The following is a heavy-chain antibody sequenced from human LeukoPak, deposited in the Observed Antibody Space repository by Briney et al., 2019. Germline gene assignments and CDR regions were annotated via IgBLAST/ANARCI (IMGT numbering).Heavy chain of an antibody. V-gene: IGHV3-74*01. CDR1: GFTFSSYW. J-gene: IGHJ6*03. CDR3: ASSVAHIVVVPAGEYYYYYMDV. Sequence: PGGSLRLSCAASGFTFSSYWMHWVRQAPGKGLVWVSRINSDGSSTSYADSVKGRFTISRDNAKNTLYLQMNSLRAEDTAVYYCASSVAHIVVVPAGEYYYYYMDVWGKGTTVTVSS. CDR2: INSDGSST. D-gene: IGHD2-2*01.